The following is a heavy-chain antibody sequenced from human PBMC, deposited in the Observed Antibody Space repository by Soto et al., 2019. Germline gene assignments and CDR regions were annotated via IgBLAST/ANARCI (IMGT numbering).Heavy chain of an antibody. CDR3: ARGLNGYSSSWYSSPSWFDP. CDR1: CGSFIGYY. CDR2: INHSGST. Sequence: SETLSLTCAFYCGSFIGYYWSWIRQPPGKGLEWIGEINHSGSTNYNPSLKSRVTISVDTSKNQFSLKLSSVTAADTAVYYCARGLNGYSSSWYSSPSWFDPWGQGTLVTVSS. J-gene: IGHJ5*02. D-gene: IGHD6-13*01. V-gene: IGHV4-34*01.